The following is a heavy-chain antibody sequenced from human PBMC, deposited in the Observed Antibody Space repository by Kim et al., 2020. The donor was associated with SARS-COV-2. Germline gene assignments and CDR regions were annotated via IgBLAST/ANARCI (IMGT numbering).Heavy chain of an antibody. CDR2: INHSGST. CDR3: ARGGRLYGSGSYYNTPKKNYSYYYGMDV. CDR1: GGSFSGYY. D-gene: IGHD3-10*01. J-gene: IGHJ6*02. Sequence: SETLSLTCAVYGGSFSGYYWSWIRQPPGKGLEWIGEINHSGSTNYNPSLKSRVTISVDTSKNQFSLKLSSVTAADTAVYYCARGGRLYGSGSYYNTPKKNYSYYYGMDVWGQGTTVTVSS. V-gene: IGHV4-34*01.